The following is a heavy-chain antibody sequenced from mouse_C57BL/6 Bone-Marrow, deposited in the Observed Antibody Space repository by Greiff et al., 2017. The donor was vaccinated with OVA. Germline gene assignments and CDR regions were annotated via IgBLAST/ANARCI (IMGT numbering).Heavy chain of an antibody. J-gene: IGHJ4*01. CDR2: ISSGGSYT. D-gene: IGHD1-3*01. CDR3: ERHRSATEVNAMDY. CDR1: GFTFSSYG. V-gene: IGHV5-6*02. Sequence: DVMLVESGGDLVKPGGSLKLSCAASGFTFSSYGMSWVRQTPDKKLEWVATISSGGSYTYYPDSVQGRFTISRDNAKNTLSLQMSSLTSEEPALFYGERHRSATEVNAMDYWGKGNTGTVSS.